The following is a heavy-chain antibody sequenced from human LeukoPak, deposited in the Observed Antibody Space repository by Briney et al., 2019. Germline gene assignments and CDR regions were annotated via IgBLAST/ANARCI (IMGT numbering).Heavy chain of an antibody. D-gene: IGHD6-6*01. CDR2: ISSSSSYI. CDR3: ARDFFHIAAKFDY. CDR1: GFTFSSYS. J-gene: IGHJ4*02. V-gene: IGHV3-21*01. Sequence: GGSLRLSCAASGFTFSSYSMNWVRQAPGKGLEWVSSISSSSSYIYYADSVKGRFTISRDNAKNSLYLQMNSLRAEDTAVYYCARDFFHIAAKFDYWGQGTLVTVSS.